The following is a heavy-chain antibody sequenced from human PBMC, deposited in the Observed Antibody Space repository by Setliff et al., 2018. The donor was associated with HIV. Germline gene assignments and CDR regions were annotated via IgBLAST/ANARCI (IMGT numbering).Heavy chain of an antibody. D-gene: IGHD5-18*01. CDR3: ARDPPGYGDY. Sequence: NPSETLSLTCTVSGGSVGSGSYYWSWIRQPPGKGLEWIGYIYYSGNTNYNPSLKSRVTLSIDTSKNQFSLNLHSVTAADTAVYYCARDPPGYGDYWGQGTLVTVSS. CDR2: IYYSGNT. CDR1: GGSVGSGSYY. J-gene: IGHJ4*02. V-gene: IGHV4-61*01.